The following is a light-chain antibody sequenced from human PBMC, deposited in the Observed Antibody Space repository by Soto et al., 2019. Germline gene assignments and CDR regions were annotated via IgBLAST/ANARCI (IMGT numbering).Light chain of an antibody. J-gene: IGLJ2*01. CDR2: ENY. CDR3: GTWDSSRTAEV. V-gene: IGLV1-51*01. CDR1: SSNIGQNY. Sequence: QSVLTQPPSVSAAPGQKVSISCSGSSSNIGQNYVSWYQQLPGTAPKLLIFENYKRPSGIPDRFSGSKSGTSATLGITGLQTDDEADYYCGTWDSSRTAEVFGGGTKLTVL.